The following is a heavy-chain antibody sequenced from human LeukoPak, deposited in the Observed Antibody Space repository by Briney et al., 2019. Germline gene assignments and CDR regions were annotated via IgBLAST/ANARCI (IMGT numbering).Heavy chain of an antibody. J-gene: IGHJ6*03. CDR2: IYHSGST. V-gene: IGHV4-30-2*01. CDR1: GGSISSGGYY. D-gene: IGHD3-3*01. Sequence: SSETLSLTCTVSGGSISSGGYYWSWIRQPSGKGLEWIGYIYHSGSTYYNPSLKSRVTISVDRSKNQFSLKLSSVTAADTAVYYCARGLHYDFWSGRILYYYYMDVWGKGTTVTVSS. CDR3: ARGLHYDFWSGRILYYYYMDV.